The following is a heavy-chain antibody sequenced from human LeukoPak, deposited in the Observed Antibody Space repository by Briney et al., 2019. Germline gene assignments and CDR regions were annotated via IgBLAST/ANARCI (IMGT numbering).Heavy chain of an antibody. Sequence: PSETLSLTCTVSGGSVSSGSYYWSWIRQPPGKGLEWIGYIYYSGSTNYNPSLKSRVIISVDTSKNQFSLKLSSVTAADTAVYYCAREEQQLVFDYWGQGTLVTVSS. CDR2: IYYSGST. CDR3: AREEQQLVFDY. D-gene: IGHD6-13*01. CDR1: GGSVSSGSYY. V-gene: IGHV4-61*01. J-gene: IGHJ4*02.